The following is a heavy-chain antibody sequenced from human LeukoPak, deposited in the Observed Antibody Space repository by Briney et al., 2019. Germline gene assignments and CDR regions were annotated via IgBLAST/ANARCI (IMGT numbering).Heavy chain of an antibody. V-gene: IGHV4-39*07. CDR1: GGSISSSSYY. J-gene: IGHJ4*02. CDR2: IYYSGST. CDR3: ARRNTMIVAFDY. Sequence: PSETLSLTCTVSGGSISSSSYYWGWIRQPPGKGLEWIGSIYYSGSTYYNPSLKSRVTISVDTSKNQFSLKLSSVTAADTAVYYCARRNTMIVAFDYWGQGTLVTVSS. D-gene: IGHD3-22*01.